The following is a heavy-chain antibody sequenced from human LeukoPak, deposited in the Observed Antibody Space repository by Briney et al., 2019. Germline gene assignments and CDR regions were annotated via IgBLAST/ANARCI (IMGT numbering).Heavy chain of an antibody. CDR2: IYPGDTDT. CDR1: GYTFTNYW. D-gene: IGHD1-26*01. J-gene: IGHJ3*01. Sequence: GESLKISCKGSGYTFTNYWTGWVRQMPGKGLEWMGIIYPGDTDTRYSPSFQGQVTISADKSISTAYLQWTSLKASDTAMYYCARHRRGAEGPSDPFGLWRHGPMVTVSS. CDR3: ARHRRGAEGPSDPFGL. V-gene: IGHV5-51*01.